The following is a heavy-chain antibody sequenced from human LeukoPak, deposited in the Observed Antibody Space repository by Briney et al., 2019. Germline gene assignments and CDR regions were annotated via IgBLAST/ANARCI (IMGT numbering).Heavy chain of an antibody. V-gene: IGHV3-30*02. CDR3: ANKKGIVARGPPY. CDR1: GFTFSSYG. Sequence: GGSLRLSCAASGFTFSSYGMHWVRQAPGKGLEWVAFIRYNGSNKYYADSVKGRFTISRDNSKNTLYLQMNSLRAEDTAVYYCANKKGIVARGPPYWGQGTLVTVSS. D-gene: IGHD5-12*01. J-gene: IGHJ4*02. CDR2: IRYNGSNK.